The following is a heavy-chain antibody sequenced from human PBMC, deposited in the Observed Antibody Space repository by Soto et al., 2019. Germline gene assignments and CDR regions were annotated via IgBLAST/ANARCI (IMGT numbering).Heavy chain of an antibody. CDR1: GGTFSSYA. V-gene: IGHV1-69*01. J-gene: IGHJ4*02. D-gene: IGHD3-22*01. Sequence: QVQLVQSGAEVKKPRSSVKVSCKASGGTFSSYAISWVRQAPGQGLEWMGGIIPIFGTANYAQKFQGRVTITADESTSTAYMELRSLRSEDTGVYYCALGYYDSSGCYFRRGFDYWGQGTLVTGSS. CDR3: ALGYYDSSGCYFRRGFDY. CDR2: IIPIFGTA.